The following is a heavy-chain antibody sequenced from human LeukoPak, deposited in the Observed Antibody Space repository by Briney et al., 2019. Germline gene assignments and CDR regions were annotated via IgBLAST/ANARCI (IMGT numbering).Heavy chain of an antibody. J-gene: IGHJ3*02. CDR3: AKDQWYSSGGNGAFDI. D-gene: IGHD6-19*01. CDR1: GFTFSSYG. V-gene: IGHV3-30*18. Sequence: GGSLRLSCAASGFTFSSYGMHWVRQAPGKGLEWVAVISYDGSNKYYADSVKGRFTISRDNSKNTLYLQMNSLRAEDTAVYYWAKDQWYSSGGNGAFDIWGQGTMVTVSS. CDR2: ISYDGSNK.